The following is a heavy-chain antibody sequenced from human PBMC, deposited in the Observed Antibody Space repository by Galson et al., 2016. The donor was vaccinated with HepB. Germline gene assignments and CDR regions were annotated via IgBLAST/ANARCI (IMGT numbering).Heavy chain of an antibody. D-gene: IGHD3-10*01. V-gene: IGHV3-23*01. Sequence: SLRLSCAASGFMFRSYVMNWVRQAPGKGLEWVSSISGSGDNTYYAVSVKGRFTISRDNSKNTVYLQMNSLRAEDTAIYYCAKDRDRSYGSGRYFDSWGQGTLVTVSS. CDR3: AKDRDRSYGSGRYFDS. CDR1: GFMFRSYV. J-gene: IGHJ4*02. CDR2: ISGSGDNT.